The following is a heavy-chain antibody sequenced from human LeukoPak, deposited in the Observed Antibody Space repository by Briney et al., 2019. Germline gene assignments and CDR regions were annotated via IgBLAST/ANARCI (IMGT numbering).Heavy chain of an antibody. V-gene: IGHV4-34*01. J-gene: IGHJ6*02. CDR1: GVSFSGYY. D-gene: IGHD6-13*01. CDR2: INHSGST. CDR3: ARASYSSSWNYCYYGMDV. Sequence: PSETLSLTCAVYGVSFSGYYWSWIRQPPGKGLEWIGEINHSGSTNYDPSLKSRVTISVDTSKNQFSLKLSSVTAADTAVYYCARASYSSSWNYCYYGMDVWGQGTTVTVSS.